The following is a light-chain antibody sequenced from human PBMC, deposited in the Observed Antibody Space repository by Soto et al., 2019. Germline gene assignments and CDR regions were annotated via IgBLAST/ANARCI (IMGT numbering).Light chain of an antibody. V-gene: IGKV3-20*01. CDR1: QTVNSNY. CDR2: GAS. J-gene: IGKJ4*01. Sequence: EIVLTQSPATLSLSPGERATLSCRASQTVNSNYLGWYQQKPGQAPRLLMDGASSRATGIPDRFSGSGSGTDFTLTISRLEPEDFAVYYCQQHGDSLTFGGGTKVDIK. CDR3: QQHGDSLT.